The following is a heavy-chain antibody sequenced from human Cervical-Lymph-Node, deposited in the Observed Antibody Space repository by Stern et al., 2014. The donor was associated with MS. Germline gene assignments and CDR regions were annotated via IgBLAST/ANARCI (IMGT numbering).Heavy chain of an antibody. CDR1: GYTFTSYA. V-gene: IGHV1-3*01. D-gene: IGHD6-13*01. CDR3: ARDRVTSSSWYGEDFDY. CDR2: INAGNGNT. J-gene: IGHJ4*02. Sequence: MQLVESGAEVKKPGASVKVSCKASGYTFTSYAMHWVRQAPGQRLEWMGWINAGNGNTEYSQKFQGRVTITRDTSASTAYMELSSLRSEDTAVYYCARDRVTSSSWYGEDFDYWGQGTLVTVSS.